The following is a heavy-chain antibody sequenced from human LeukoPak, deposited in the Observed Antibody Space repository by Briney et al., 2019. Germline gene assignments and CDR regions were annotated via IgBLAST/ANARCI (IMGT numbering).Heavy chain of an antibody. J-gene: IGHJ4*02. CDR3: ARDYGDYVGY. V-gene: IGHV4-61*02. D-gene: IGHD4-17*01. CDR1: GGSISSGSYY. Sequence: SETLSLTCTVSGGSISSGSYYWSWIRQPAGKGPEWIGRIYTSGSTNYNPSLKSRVTISVDTSKNQFSLKLSSVTAADTAVYYCARDYGDYVGYWGQGTLVTVSS. CDR2: IYTSGST.